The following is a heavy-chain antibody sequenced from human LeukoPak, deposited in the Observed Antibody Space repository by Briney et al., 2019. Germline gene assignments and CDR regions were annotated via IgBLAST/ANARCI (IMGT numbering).Heavy chain of an antibody. J-gene: IGHJ4*02. CDR1: GGFISSSSDH. CDR3: GIVPRGIGQFDY. CDR2: NCYSGSS. V-gene: IGHV4-39*07. Sequence: RSETLSLTCTVSGGFISSSSDHWGWTRQPGGKGLGWIGSNCYSGSSSYNPHRTSRVTISVYTSKTQFSLKMRTVTAPDTAVYYWGIVPRGIGQFDYWGQRTLVSVSS.